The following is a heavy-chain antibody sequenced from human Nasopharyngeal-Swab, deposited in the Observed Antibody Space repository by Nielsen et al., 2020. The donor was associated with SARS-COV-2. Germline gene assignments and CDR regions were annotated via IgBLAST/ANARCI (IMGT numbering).Heavy chain of an antibody. CDR1: GDSIAYSTFY. CDR3: VRSSSWYYFDY. D-gene: IGHD6-13*01. CDR2: IYYNGNT. J-gene: IGHJ4*02. Sequence: SETLSLTCTVSGDSIAYSTFYWGWIRQPPGKGLEWLGTIYYNGNTYQNPSLKSRLTISVDKSKNQFSLQLSSVTAADTAVYYCVRSSSWYYFDYWAQGTQVTGSS. V-gene: IGHV4-39*01.